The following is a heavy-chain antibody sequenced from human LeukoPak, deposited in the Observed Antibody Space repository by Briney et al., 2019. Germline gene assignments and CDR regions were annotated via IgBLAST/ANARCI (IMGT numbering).Heavy chain of an antibody. CDR3: ATENLRYFDWFPFDP. CDR2: MNPNSGNT. Sequence: ASVKVSCKASGYTLTSYDINWVRQATGQGLEWMRWMNPNSGNTGYAQKFQGRVTMTRNTSISTAYMELSSLRSEDTAVYYCATENLRYFDWFPFDPWGQGTLVTVSS. CDR1: GYTLTSYD. D-gene: IGHD3-9*01. J-gene: IGHJ5*02. V-gene: IGHV1-8*01.